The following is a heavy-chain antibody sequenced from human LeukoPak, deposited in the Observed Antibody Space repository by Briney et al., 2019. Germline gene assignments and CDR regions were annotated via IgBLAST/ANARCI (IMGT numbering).Heavy chain of an antibody. D-gene: IGHD3-22*01. V-gene: IGHV1-69*05. CDR2: IIPIFGTA. CDR1: GGTFSSYA. J-gene: IGHJ2*01. CDR3: ARGRRTYYYDSSGPTYFDL. Sequence: SVKVSCKASGGTFSSYAISWVRQAPGQGLEWMGRIIPIFGTANYAQKFQGRVTITTDESTSTAYMELSSLRSEDTAVYYCARGRRTYYYDSSGPTYFDLWGRGTLVTVSS.